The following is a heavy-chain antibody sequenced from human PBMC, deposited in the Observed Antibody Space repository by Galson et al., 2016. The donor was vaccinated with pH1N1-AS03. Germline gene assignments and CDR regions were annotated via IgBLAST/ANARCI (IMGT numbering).Heavy chain of an antibody. D-gene: IGHD5-12*01. V-gene: IGHV3-74*01. CDR1: GFTFRSSW. Sequence: SLRLSCAASGFTFRSSWMHWVRQAPGKGLVSLSLVKSDGSHTYYADSVKGRFTLSRDNAKNSLYLQMNSLKPEDTALSYCARAFGSGYEAGLLDFWGRGPWSPSPQ. CDR2: VKSDGSHT. J-gene: IGHJ4*02. CDR3: ARAFGSGYEAGLLDF.